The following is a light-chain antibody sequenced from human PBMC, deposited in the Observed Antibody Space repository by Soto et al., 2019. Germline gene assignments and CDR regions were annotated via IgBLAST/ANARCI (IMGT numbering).Light chain of an antibody. CDR2: DTS. J-gene: IGKJ5*01. CDR1: QSLTNSF. V-gene: IGKV3-20*01. CDR3: QQYGTSEII. Sequence: EIVLPQSPGTLSFSPGERSTLAFISSQSLTNSFMAWDQQKPGQAPRLLIYDTSSRASGIPDRFSGSGSGTDFTLTISRLETEDFAVFYCQQYGTSEIIFGQGTRLDI.